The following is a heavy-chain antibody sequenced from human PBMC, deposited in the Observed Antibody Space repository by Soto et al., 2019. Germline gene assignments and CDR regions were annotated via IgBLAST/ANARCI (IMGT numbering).Heavy chain of an antibody. CDR2: ISGSGGST. CDR1: GFTFSSYA. Sequence: GGSLRLSCASSGFTFSSYAMSLVRQAPGKGLEWVSAISGSGGSTYYADSVKGRFTISRDNSKNTLYLQMNSLRAEDAAVYYCAKDSHYDFWSGYPSFDYWGQGTLVTVSS. CDR3: AKDSHYDFWSGYPSFDY. J-gene: IGHJ4*02. D-gene: IGHD3-3*01. V-gene: IGHV3-23*01.